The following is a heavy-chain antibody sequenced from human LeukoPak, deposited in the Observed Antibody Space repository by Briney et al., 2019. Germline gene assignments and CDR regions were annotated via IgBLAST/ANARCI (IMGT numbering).Heavy chain of an antibody. V-gene: IGHV4-39*01. D-gene: IGHD1-1*01. Sequence: PSETLSLTCTVSGGSISSSSYYSGWIRQPPGKGLEWIGSIYYSGRTYYNPSLKSRVTISVDTSKNQLSLKLSSVTAADTAVYYCARQPRNWNDFLDYWGQGTLVTVSS. CDR2: IYYSGRT. CDR3: ARQPRNWNDFLDY. J-gene: IGHJ4*02. CDR1: GGSISSSSYY.